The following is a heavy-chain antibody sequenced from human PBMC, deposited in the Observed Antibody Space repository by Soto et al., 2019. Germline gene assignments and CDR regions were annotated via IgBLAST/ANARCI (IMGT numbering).Heavy chain of an antibody. CDR3: VRGTPTPGLDI. CDR2: ISRESST. V-gene: IGHV3-11*03. J-gene: IGHJ6*02. CDR1: GFTFSDYT. D-gene: IGHD1-1*01. Sequence: PGGSLRLSCTASGFTFSDYTMKWVRQAPGKGLEWVSSISRESSTNYVDSVRGRFSTSRDNTRNSFYLNMDSLRVGDTATYYCVRGTPTPGLDIWGRGTTVTVSS.